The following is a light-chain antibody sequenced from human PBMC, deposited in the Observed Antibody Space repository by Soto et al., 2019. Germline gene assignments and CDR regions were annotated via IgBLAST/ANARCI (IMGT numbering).Light chain of an antibody. Sequence: EIVLTQSPATLSSFPGDRVTLSCRASQYINTRLAWYPHRPGHAPRLILYQTSIRAAGIPARFSASGTGTDFTLSISDGQPEDFAAYYCEQRQSWPRTFGQGTKVDI. J-gene: IGKJ1*01. CDR3: EQRQSWPRT. V-gene: IGKV3-11*01. CDR2: QTS. CDR1: QYINTR.